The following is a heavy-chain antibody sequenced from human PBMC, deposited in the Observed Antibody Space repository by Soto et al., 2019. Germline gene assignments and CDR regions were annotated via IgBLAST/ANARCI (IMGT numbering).Heavy chain of an antibody. CDR1: GFTFSDHY. D-gene: IGHD3-3*01. CDR3: ARGSRTISGVIIDFDF. J-gene: IGHJ4*02. V-gene: IGHV3-72*01. CDR2: SRDKPKSYTT. Sequence: VGSLRLSCVASGFTFSDHYMDWVRQAPGKGLEWVGRSRDKPKSYTTDYAASVKGRFTISRDDSKKSLYLHMNSLKTEDTAVYYCARGSRTISGVIIDFDFWGQGTLVTVSS.